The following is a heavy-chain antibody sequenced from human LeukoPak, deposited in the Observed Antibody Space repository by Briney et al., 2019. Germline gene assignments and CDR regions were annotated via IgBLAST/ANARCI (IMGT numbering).Heavy chain of an antibody. CDR1: GFTFSSYW. CDR2: INSDGSST. CDR3: ARGDGYSYGYIDY. Sequence: GGSLRLSCAVSGFTFSSYWMHRVRQAPGKGLVWVARINSDGSSTSYADSVKGRFTISRDNAKNTLYRQMNSLRAEDTAVYYCARGDGYSYGYIDYWGQGTLVTVSS. D-gene: IGHD5-18*01. J-gene: IGHJ4*02. V-gene: IGHV3-74*01.